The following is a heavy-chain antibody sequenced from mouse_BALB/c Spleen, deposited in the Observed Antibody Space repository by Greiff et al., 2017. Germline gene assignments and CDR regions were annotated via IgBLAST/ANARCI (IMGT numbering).Heavy chain of an antibody. CDR1: GYTFTSYW. D-gene: IGHD2-14*01. CDR2: IYPGNSDT. CDR3: TRTSYRYDVYFDY. V-gene: IGHV1-5*01. J-gene: IGHJ2*01. Sequence: EVQLQESGTVLARPGASVKMSCKASGYTFTSYWMHWVKQRPGQGLEWIGAIYPGNSDTSYNQKFKGKAKLTAVTSTSTAYMELSSLTNEDSAVYYCTRTSYRYDVYFDYWGQGTTLTVSS.